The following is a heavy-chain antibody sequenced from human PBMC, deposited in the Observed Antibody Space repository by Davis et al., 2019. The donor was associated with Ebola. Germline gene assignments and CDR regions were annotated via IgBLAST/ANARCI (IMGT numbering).Heavy chain of an antibody. CDR3: ARGGYFDWLTRWHYYGMDV. CDR2: MNPNSENT. V-gene: IGHV1-8*01. J-gene: IGHJ6*02. D-gene: IGHD3-9*01. Sequence: ASVKVSCKASGYTLTTYDIHWVRQAPGQGLEWMGWMNPNSENTGYAQKFQGRVTMTRSTSISTAYMELSSLRSEDTAVYYCARGGYFDWLTRWHYYGMDVWGQGTTVTVSS. CDR1: GYTLTTYD.